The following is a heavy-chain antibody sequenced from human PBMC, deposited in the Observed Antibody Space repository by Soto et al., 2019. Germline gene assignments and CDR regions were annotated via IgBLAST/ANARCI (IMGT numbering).Heavy chain of an antibody. CDR2: ISWNSGSI. J-gene: IGHJ1*01. Sequence: GGSLRLSCAASGFTFDDYAMHWVRQAPGKGLEWVSGISWNSGSIGYADSVKGRFTISRDNAKNSLYLQMNSLRAEDTALYYCAKDPPAAAGTRYFQHWGQGTLVTVSS. CDR3: AKDPPAAAGTRYFQH. V-gene: IGHV3-9*01. D-gene: IGHD6-13*01. CDR1: GFTFDDYA.